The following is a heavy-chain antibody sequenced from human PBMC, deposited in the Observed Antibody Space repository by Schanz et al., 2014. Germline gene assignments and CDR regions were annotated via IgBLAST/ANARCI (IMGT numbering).Heavy chain of an antibody. CDR1: GYTFTGHY. CDR3: THFFYGLDV. Sequence: QVQLVQSGAEVKKPGASVKVSCKASGYTFTGHYMPWVRQAPGQGLEWMGWINAYNGSTNYAQKFQGRVTLTRDTTTNSDDTALNCRGTDDTASNYRTHFFYGLDVWGQGTTVTVSS. CDR2: INAYNGST. V-gene: IGHV1-2*02. J-gene: IGHJ6*02.